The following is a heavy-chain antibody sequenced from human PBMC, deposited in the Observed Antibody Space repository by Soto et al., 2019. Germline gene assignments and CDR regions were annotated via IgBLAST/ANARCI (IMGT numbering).Heavy chain of an antibody. CDR1: GGSISSYY. D-gene: IGHD6-13*01. V-gene: IGHV4-4*07. CDR2: FYTSGST. CDR3: VGRAGTFYYYYGMGV. Sequence: QVQLQESGPGLVKPSETLSLTCTVSGGSISSYYWSWIRQPAGKGLEWIGRFYTSGSTNYTPSLKMRVTMSVVTSKNQVSRKLRSVTAEDTAVYYCVGRAGTFYYYYGMGVWGQGKTVTVSS. J-gene: IGHJ6*02.